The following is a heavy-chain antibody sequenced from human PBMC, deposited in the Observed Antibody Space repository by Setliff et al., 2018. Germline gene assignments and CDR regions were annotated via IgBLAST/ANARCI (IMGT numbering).Heavy chain of an antibody. Sequence: GGSLRLSCVASGITFTSYAMSWVRQAPGKGLEWVSTVSVSGGEIHYADSVKGRFTISRDNPRSTLYLQMNSLRAEDTALYYCANYEQRPRNLDYWGQGTLVTVSS. V-gene: IGHV3-23*01. CDR1: GITFTSYA. D-gene: IGHD6-25*01. J-gene: IGHJ4*02. CDR2: VSVSGGEI. CDR3: ANYEQRPRNLDY.